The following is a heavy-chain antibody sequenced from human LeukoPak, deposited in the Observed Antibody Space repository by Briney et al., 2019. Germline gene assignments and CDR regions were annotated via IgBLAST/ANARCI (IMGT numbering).Heavy chain of an antibody. CDR1: GGSISSYY. CDR3: ARLWDSSSSLDY. V-gene: IGHV4-59*08. Sequence: SETLSLTCTVSGGSISSYYWTWIRQPPGKGLGLEWIGYIYYSGSTNYNPSLKSRVTISIDTSKNQVSLKLSSVTAADTAVYYCARLWDSSSSLDYWGQGTLVTVSS. J-gene: IGHJ4*02. D-gene: IGHD6-6*01. CDR2: IYYSGST.